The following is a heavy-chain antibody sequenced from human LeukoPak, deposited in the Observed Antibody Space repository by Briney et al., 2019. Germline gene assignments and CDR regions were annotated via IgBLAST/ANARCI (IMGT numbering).Heavy chain of an antibody. D-gene: IGHD3-9*01. CDR1: GGSISSGGYY. V-gene: IGHV4-30-2*01. Sequence: SETLSLTCTVSGGSISSGGYYWSWIRQPPGKGLEWIGYIYHSGSTYYNPSLMSRVTISVDRSKNQFSLKLSSVTAADTAVYYCARERGNYDILTGYYPFDYWGQGTLVTVSS. J-gene: IGHJ4*02. CDR2: IYHSGST. CDR3: ARERGNYDILTGYYPFDY.